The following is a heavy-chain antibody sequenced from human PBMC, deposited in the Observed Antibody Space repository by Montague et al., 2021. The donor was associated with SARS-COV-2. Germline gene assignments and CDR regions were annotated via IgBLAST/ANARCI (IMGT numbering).Heavy chain of an antibody. Sequence: SETLSLTCAVYGGSLSDYFWTWIRQPPGKVLEWIGEINHRGTSNYNPSLQSRVSISVDTSKNQFSLYLGSVTAADTAVYYCARGRQHFNMIVVVMTGGEYYFDYWGQGTLVTVSS. CDR2: INHRGTS. V-gene: IGHV4-34*01. CDR3: ARGRQHFNMIVVVMTGGEYYFDY. D-gene: IGHD3-22*01. J-gene: IGHJ4*01. CDR1: GGSLSDYF.